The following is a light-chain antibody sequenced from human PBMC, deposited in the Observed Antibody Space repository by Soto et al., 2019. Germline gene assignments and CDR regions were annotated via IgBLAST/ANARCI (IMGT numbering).Light chain of an antibody. CDR1: QAINTY. CDR3: QQSYSTLLIT. V-gene: IGKV1-39*01. Sequence: DLQMTQSPSFLSASVGDRVTISCRASQAINTYLNWYQQKPGKAPKLLIYGTSDLQNGVPSRFSGVGSGTDCTLTISSLQPEDFATNYCQQSYSTLLITFGQGTRLE. J-gene: IGKJ5*01. CDR2: GTS.